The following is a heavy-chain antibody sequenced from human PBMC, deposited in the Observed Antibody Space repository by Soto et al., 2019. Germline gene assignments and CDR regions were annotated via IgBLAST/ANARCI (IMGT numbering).Heavy chain of an antibody. V-gene: IGHV3-30-3*01. CDR2: ISYDGSNK. J-gene: IGHJ6*02. D-gene: IGHD3-16*01. CDR1: GFTFSNNA. Sequence: QVQLVASGGGVVQPGRSLRLSCAASGFTFSNNAMDWVRQDPGKGLEWVAVISYDGSNKYIPESVKGRFTISSDNSKNALMLQMNSLRAEDTAVDYCARGTTTTAFTAMDVWGQGTTVTGSS. CDR3: ARGTTTTAFTAMDV.